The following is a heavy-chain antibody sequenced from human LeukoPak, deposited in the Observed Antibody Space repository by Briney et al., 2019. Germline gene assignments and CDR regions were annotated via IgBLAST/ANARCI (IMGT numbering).Heavy chain of an antibody. J-gene: IGHJ4*02. D-gene: IGHD5-12*01. CDR3: ARDSSGYDKYFDY. CDR2: IKPDGNDK. V-gene: IGHV3-7*03. Sequence: GGSLRLSCAASGFTFSIHWMTWVRQAPGKGLEWVATIKPDGNDKYFVDSVKGQFTVSRDNAKTSLYLQMNSLRAEDTAVYYCARDSSGYDKYFDYWGQGTLVTVSS. CDR1: GFTFSIHW.